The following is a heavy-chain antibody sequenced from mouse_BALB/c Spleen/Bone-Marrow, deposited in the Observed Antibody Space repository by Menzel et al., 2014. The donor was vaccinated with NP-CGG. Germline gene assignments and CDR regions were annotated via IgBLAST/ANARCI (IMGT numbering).Heavy chain of an antibody. V-gene: IGHV14-3*02. J-gene: IGHJ4*01. CDR1: GFNIKDTY. D-gene: IGHD4-1*01. CDR3: TRWEYYAMDY. CDR2: IDPANGNT. Sequence: VQLQQSGAELVKPGASVKLSCTASGFNIKDTYMHWVKQRPEQGLEWIGRIDPANGNTKYDPKFQGKATITADTSSNTAYLQLSSLTTEDTAVYYCTRWEYYAMDYWGQGTSVTVSS.